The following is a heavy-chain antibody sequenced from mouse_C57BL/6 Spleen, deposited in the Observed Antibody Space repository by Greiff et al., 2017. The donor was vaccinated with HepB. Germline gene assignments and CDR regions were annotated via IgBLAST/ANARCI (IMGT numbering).Heavy chain of an antibody. CDR2: IYPSDSET. Sequence: QVQLQQPGAELVRPGSSVKLSCKASGYTFTSYWMDWVKQRPGQGLEWIGNIYPSDSETHYNQKFKDKATLTVDKSSSTAYMQLSSLTSEDSAVYYCARALLLRGDYWGQGTTLTVSS. V-gene: IGHV1-61*01. CDR3: ARALLLRGDY. D-gene: IGHD1-1*01. CDR1: GYTFTSYW. J-gene: IGHJ2*01.